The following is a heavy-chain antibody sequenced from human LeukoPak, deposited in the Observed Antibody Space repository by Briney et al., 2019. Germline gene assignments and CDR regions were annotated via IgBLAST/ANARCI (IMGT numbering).Heavy chain of an antibody. D-gene: IGHD6-13*01. J-gene: IGHJ4*02. CDR1: GYISTGYF. CDR3: ARDPAADEVGLDY. CDR2: INPISGAT. V-gene: IGHV1-2*02. Sequence: ASVKVPCKASGYISTGYFMHWVRQAPGQGLEWMGWINPISGATNYAQKFQDRVTMTRDTSISTAYMELSSLRSDDTAVYYCARDPAADEVGLDYWGQGTLVTVSS.